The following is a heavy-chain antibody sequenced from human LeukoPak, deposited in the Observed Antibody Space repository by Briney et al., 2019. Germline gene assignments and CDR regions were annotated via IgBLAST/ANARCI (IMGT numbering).Heavy chain of an antibody. J-gene: IGHJ6*04. V-gene: IGHV3-30*04. CDR3: ARDREDIVVVPAAMSMDV. Sequence: PGRSLRLSCAASGFTFSSYAMHWVRQAPGKGPEWVAVISYDGSNKYYADSVKGRFTISRDNSKNTLYLQMNSLRAEDTAVYYCARDREDIVVVPAAMSMDVWGKGTTVTVSS. CDR1: GFTFSSYA. CDR2: ISYDGSNK. D-gene: IGHD2-2*01.